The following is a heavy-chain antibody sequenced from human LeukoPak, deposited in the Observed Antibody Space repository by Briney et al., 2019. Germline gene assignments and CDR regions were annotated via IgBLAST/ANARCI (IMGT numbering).Heavy chain of an antibody. CDR2: INHSGST. J-gene: IGHJ4*02. V-gene: IGHV4-34*01. Sequence: SETLSLTCAVYGGSFSGYYWSWIRQPPGKGLEWIGEINHSGSTNYNPSLKSRVTISVDTSKNQFSLKLSSVTAADTAVYYCARGRWVSGNYDFWSGPPSYSDHWGQGTLVTVSS. D-gene: IGHD3-3*01. CDR3: ARGRWVSGNYDFWSGPPSYSDH. CDR1: GGSFSGYY.